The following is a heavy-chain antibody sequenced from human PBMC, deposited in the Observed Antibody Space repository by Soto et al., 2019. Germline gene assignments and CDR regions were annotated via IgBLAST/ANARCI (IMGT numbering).Heavy chain of an antibody. D-gene: IGHD4-17*01. Sequence: QGQLVQSGAEVKKPGASLKVSCKASGYTFTSYDINWVRQATGQGFECLGWMNPNSGNTGYVKKIQGSVTMTRATATSTAYKELSSLRSEGTAVYYCASGVEHGDYSRWFDPWGPGTLVTVSS. CDR2: MNPNSGNT. CDR3: ASGVEHGDYSRWFDP. V-gene: IGHV1-8*01. CDR1: GYTFTSYD. J-gene: IGHJ5*02.